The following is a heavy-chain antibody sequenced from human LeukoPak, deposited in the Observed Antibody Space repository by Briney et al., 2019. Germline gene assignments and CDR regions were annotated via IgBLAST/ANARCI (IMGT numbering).Heavy chain of an antibody. J-gene: IGHJ4*02. V-gene: IGHV3-66*01. Sequence: PGGSLRLSCAASGFTVSSNYMSWVRQAPGKGLEWVSVIYSGGSTYYADSVKGRFTISRENSKNTLYLQMNSLRAEDTAMYYCATLSSGWGQFDYWGQGTLVTVSS. D-gene: IGHD6-19*01. CDR2: IYSGGST. CDR3: ATLSSGWGQFDY. CDR1: GFTVSSNY.